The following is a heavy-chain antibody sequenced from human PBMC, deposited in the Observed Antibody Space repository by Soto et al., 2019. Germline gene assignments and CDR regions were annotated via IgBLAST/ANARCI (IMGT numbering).Heavy chain of an antibody. CDR3: AKGIYCGGDCIDY. J-gene: IGHJ4*02. CDR1: GFTFSSYG. V-gene: IGHV3-30*18. Sequence: GGSLRLSCAASGFTFSSYGMHWVRQAPGKGLEWVAVISYDGSNKYYADSVKGRFTISRDNSKNTLYLQMNSLRAEDTAVYYCAKGIYCGGDCIDYWGQGTLVTVSS. D-gene: IGHD2-21*02. CDR2: ISYDGSNK.